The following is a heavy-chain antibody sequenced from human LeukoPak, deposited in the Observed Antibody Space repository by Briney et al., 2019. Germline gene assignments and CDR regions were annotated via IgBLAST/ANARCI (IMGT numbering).Heavy chain of an antibody. V-gene: IGHV4-59*01. D-gene: IGHD5-24*01. J-gene: IGHJ4*02. CDR3: ARAFQYNYGRGPFDY. Sequence: PSETLSLTCTVSGGSMSSYYWTWIRQPPGKGLEWIGHIFWSGTTIHNPSLTSRLTISIDTSRSQFSLKLNSVTAADTAIYYCARAFQYNYGRGPFDYWGQGSLVTVPP. CDR1: GGSMSSYY. CDR2: IFWSGTT.